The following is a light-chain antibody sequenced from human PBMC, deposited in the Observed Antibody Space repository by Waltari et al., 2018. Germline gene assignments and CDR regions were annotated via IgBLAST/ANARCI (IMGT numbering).Light chain of an antibody. CDR1: NSNVGSNT. J-gene: IGLJ2*01. CDR3: ATWDDSLNGVV. V-gene: IGLV1-44*01. CDR2: SDN. Sequence: QSVLSQPPSASGTPGQRVTIPCFRRNSNVGSNTVNWYQQFPGTAPTLLIYSDNQRPSGVPDRFSGSKSGTSASLGISGLQSEDEADYSCATWDDSLNGVVFGGGTKLTVL.